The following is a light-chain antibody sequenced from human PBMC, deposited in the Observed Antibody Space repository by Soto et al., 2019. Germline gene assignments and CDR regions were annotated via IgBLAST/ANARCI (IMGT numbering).Light chain of an antibody. J-gene: IGLJ2*01. V-gene: IGLV2-8*01. CDR1: SSDVGGYNF. CDR3: SSYAGSNNLL. CDR2: EVN. Sequence: QSALTQPPSASGSPGQSVTISCTGTSSDVGGYNFVSWYQQHPGKAPKLMIYEVNKRPSGAPDRFSGSKSGNTASLTVSGLQAEDEADYYCSSYAGSNNLLFGGGTKLTVL.